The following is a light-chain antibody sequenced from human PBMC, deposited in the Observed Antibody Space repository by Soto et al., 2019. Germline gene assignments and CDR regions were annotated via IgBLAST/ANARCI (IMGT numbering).Light chain of an antibody. CDR2: YVD. J-gene: IGLJ1*01. V-gene: IGLV2-14*03. Sequence: SALTQPASVSGSPGQSITISCTGTSRDVGAYDYVSWYLQYPDKAPQLLIYYVDHRPSGVSSRFSGSKSGNTASLTISGLQAEDEGDYYCCSYAGGSIYFFGTGTKVTVL. CDR3: CSYAGGSIYF. CDR1: SRDVGAYDY.